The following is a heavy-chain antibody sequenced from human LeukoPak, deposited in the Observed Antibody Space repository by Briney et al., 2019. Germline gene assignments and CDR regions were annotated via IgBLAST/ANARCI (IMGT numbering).Heavy chain of an antibody. CDR1: GFTSSSYA. CDR2: ISGSGGST. V-gene: IGHV3-23*01. CDR3: ASSRYDSSGYYGIIGY. D-gene: IGHD3-22*01. J-gene: IGHJ4*02. Sequence: GGSLRLSCAASGFTSSSYAMSWVRQAPGKGLEWVSDISGSGGSTYYADSVKGRFTISRDNAKNSLYLQMNSLRAEDTALYYCASSRYDSSGYYGIIGYWGQGTLVTVSS.